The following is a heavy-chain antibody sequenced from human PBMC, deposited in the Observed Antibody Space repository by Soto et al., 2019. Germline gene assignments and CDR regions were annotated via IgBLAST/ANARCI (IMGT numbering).Heavy chain of an antibody. V-gene: IGHV4-59*01. J-gene: IGHJ4*02. Sequence: PSETLSLTCPVSGGSISSYYWSWIRQPPGKGLEWIGYIYYSGSTNYNPSLKSRVTISVDTSKNQFSLKLSSVTAADTAVYYCARSYYGSGSYLDYWGQGTLVTVSS. D-gene: IGHD3-10*01. CDR2: IYYSGST. CDR3: ARSYYGSGSYLDY. CDR1: GGSISSYY.